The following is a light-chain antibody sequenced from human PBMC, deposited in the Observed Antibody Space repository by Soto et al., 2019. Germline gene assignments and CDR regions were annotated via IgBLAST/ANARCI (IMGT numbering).Light chain of an antibody. CDR3: QHYNSYSEA. CDR2: KAS. Sequence: IQVPQSPSSLSASVGDRVTITCRASLNIREELDWYQQKPGKAPKLLIYKASTLKSGVPSRFSGSGSGTEFTLTISSLQPDDFATYYCQHYNSYSEAFGQGTKVDI. V-gene: IGKV1-5*03. CDR1: LNIREE. J-gene: IGKJ1*01.